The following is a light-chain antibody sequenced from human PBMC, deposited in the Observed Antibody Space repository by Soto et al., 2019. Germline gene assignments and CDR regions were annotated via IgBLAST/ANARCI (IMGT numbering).Light chain of an antibody. CDR1: QNIGSD. Sequence: EIVMTQSPATLSVSPGERATLSCRASQNIGSDLVWYQQKPGQAPRFLIYGASTRATGIPARFSGSGSGTEFTLTISSLQPDDFATYYCQQYNSYLWTFGQGTKVDIK. J-gene: IGKJ1*01. V-gene: IGKV3-15*01. CDR3: QQYNSYLWT. CDR2: GAS.